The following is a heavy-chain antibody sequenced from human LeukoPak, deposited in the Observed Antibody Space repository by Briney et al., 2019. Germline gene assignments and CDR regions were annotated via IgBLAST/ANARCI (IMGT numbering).Heavy chain of an antibody. D-gene: IGHD3-22*01. CDR2: IYYRGST. CDR1: GGSISSNSFY. J-gene: IGHJ4*02. Sequence: PSETLSLTCTVSGGSISSNSFYWGWIRQPPGKGLEWIGSIYYRGSTYYNPSLKSRVTISVDMSENQVSLKLRSVTAADTAVYYCTEFYFDRSGYADYWGQGTLVTVSS. CDR3: TEFYFDRSGYADY. V-gene: IGHV4-39*01.